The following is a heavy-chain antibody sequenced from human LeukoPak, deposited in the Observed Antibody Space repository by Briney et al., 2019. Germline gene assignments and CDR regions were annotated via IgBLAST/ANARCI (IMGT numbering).Heavy chain of an antibody. CDR2: INPNSGGT. D-gene: IGHD6-19*01. Sequence: GASVKVSCKASGYTFTGYYMHWVRQAPGQGLEWMGWINPNSGGTSYAQKFQGRVTMTRDTSISTAYMELSRLRSDDTAVYNCARGDPRWLANDLDYWGQGTLVTVSS. J-gene: IGHJ4*02. CDR1: GYTFTGYY. V-gene: IGHV1-2*02. CDR3: ARGDPRWLANDLDY.